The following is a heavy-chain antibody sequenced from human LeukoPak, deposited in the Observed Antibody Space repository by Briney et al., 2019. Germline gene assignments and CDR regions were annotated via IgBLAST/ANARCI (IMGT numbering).Heavy chain of an antibody. Sequence: PGGSLRLSCAASGFTVSSNYMSWVRQAPGKGLEWVSISYSGGNIYYADSVKGRFTISRDNSKNTLYLQMNSLRVEDTAVYYCAGDRLGYYFDSWGQGTLVTVSS. D-gene: IGHD3-9*01. CDR1: GFTVSSNY. CDR2: SYSGGNI. J-gene: IGHJ4*02. V-gene: IGHV3-66*02. CDR3: AGDRLGYYFDS.